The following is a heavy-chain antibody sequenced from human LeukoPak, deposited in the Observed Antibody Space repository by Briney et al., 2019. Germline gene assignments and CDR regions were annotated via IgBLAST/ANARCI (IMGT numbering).Heavy chain of an antibody. J-gene: IGHJ6*03. CDR3: ASTGRYFDPGYYYYMDV. D-gene: IGHD3-9*01. CDR1: GGSISSYY. CDR2: IYYSGST. Sequence: TSETLSLTCTVSGGSISSYYWSWIRQPPGKGLEWIGYIYYSGSTNYNPSLKSRVTISVDTSKNQFSLKLSSVTAADTAVYYCASTGRYFDPGYYYYMDVWGKGTTVTVSS. V-gene: IGHV4-59*08.